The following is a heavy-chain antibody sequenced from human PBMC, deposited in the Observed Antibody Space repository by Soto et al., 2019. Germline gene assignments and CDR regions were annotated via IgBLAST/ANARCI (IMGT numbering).Heavy chain of an antibody. V-gene: IGHV1-69*13. J-gene: IGHJ4*02. CDR1: GGTFSSYA. CDR3: ASAPGGSYYEYFDY. CDR2: IIPIFGTA. D-gene: IGHD1-26*01. Sequence: ASVKVSCKASGGTFSSYAISWVRQAPGQGLEWMGGIIPIFGTANYAQKFQGRVTITADESTSTAYMELSSLRSEDTAVYYCASAPGGSYYEYFDYWGQGTLVTVSS.